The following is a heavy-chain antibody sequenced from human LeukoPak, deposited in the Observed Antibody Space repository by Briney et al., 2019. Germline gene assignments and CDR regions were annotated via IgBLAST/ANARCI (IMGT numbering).Heavy chain of an antibody. Sequence: GGSLRLSCAASGFTVRNSYMSWVRRAAGKGLEWVALIYSVGSTYYADSVKGRFTISRDNSKNTLHLQMNSLRAEDTAVYYCVRNSGELGAWGQGTLVTVSS. D-gene: IGHD2-21*01. V-gene: IGHV3-53*01. CDR3: VRNSGELGA. CDR1: GFTVRNSY. J-gene: IGHJ5*02. CDR2: IYSVGST.